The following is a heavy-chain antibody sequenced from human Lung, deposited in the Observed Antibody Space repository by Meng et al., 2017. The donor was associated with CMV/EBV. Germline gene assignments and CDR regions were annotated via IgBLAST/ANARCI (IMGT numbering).Heavy chain of an antibody. CDR2: IDHSGNNK. CDR1: GITLNDFA. J-gene: IGHJ1*01. D-gene: IGHD3-3*02. V-gene: IGHV3-23*05. Sequence: GESLKISCTAPGITLNDFALAWVRQAPGGGLEWVSTIDHSGNNKHYAESVKDRFIISRDHSKSTLYLQMTALRAEDTALYYCATDVGNPSMFGFWGQGTLVTVSS. CDR3: ATDVGNPSMFGF.